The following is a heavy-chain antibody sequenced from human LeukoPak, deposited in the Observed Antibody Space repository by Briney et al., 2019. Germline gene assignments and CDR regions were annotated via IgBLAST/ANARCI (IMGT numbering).Heavy chain of an antibody. CDR3: ARDDGGQGDY. J-gene: IGHJ4*02. CDR1: GFTFSSYA. Sequence: GGSLRLSCAASGFTFSSYAMDWVRQAPGKGLEWVGRSKNKANSYITQYAAFVQGRFTISRDDSKNSLYLQINSLKTEDTAVYYCARDDGGQGDYWGQGTLVTVSS. D-gene: IGHD2-15*01. CDR2: SKNKANSYIT. V-gene: IGHV3-72*01.